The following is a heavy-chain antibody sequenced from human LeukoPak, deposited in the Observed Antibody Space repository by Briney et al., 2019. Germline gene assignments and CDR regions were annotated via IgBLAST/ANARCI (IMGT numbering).Heavy chain of an antibody. J-gene: IGHJ4*02. CDR3: ARRGDYDSSGYDY. CDR2: ISGSSSDI. CDR1: GFTFRNHA. Sequence: GGSLRLSCAAYGFTFRNHAMKWVRQAPGKGLEWVSSISGSSSDIYYAASVKGRFTISRDNAKNSLYLQINSLRVEDTAIYYCARRGDYDSSGYDYWGQGTLVTVSS. V-gene: IGHV3-21*01. D-gene: IGHD3-22*01.